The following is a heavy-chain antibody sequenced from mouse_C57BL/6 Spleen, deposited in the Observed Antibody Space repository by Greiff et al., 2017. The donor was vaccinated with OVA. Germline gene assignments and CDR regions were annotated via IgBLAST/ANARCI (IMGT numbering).Heavy chain of an antibody. D-gene: IGHD2-2*01. CDR2: ISSGSSTI. Sequence: EVQRVESGGGLVKPGGSLKLSCAASGFTFSDYGMHWVRQAPEKGLEWVAYISSGSSTIYYADTVKGRFTISRDNAKNTLFLQMTSLRSEDTAMYYCARSTMVTRAWFAYWGQGTLVTVSA. J-gene: IGHJ3*01. CDR3: ARSTMVTRAWFAY. CDR1: GFTFSDYG. V-gene: IGHV5-17*01.